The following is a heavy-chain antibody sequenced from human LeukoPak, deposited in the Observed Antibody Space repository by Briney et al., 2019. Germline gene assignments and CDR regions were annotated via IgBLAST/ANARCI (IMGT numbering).Heavy chain of an antibody. D-gene: IGHD1-26*01. V-gene: IGHV4-39*01. Sequence: SETLSLTCTVSGGSISSNTYYWGWIRQPPGKGLEWIGNIYYSGSTYYNPSLKSRVTISVDTSKNQFSLKLSSVTAADTAVYYCASRQQYSGSYFASGFDYWGQGTLVTVSS. CDR3: ASRQQYSGSYFASGFDY. J-gene: IGHJ4*02. CDR1: GGSISSNTYY. CDR2: IYYSGST.